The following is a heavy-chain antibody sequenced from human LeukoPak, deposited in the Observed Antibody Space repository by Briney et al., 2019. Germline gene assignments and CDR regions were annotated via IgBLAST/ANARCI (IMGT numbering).Heavy chain of an antibody. CDR2: ISSNGGST. Sequence: GGSLRLSCAASGFTFSSYAMHWVRQAPGKGLEYVSAISSNGGSTYYANSVKGRFTISRDNSKNTLYLQMGSLRAEDMAVYYCARGSGSYHYYYYMDVWGKGTTVTVSS. J-gene: IGHJ6*03. V-gene: IGHV3-64*01. CDR1: GFTFSSYA. CDR3: ARGSGSYHYYYYMDV. D-gene: IGHD1-26*01.